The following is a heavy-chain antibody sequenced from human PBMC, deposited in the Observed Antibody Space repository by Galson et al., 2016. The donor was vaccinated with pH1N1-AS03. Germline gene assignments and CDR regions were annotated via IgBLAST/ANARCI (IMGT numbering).Heavy chain of an antibody. CDR2: VYHSGTT. CDR3: ARGARGGYKFHKRGGYFDY. J-gene: IGHJ4*02. CDR1: GDSMSGYY. V-gene: IGHV4-59*01. D-gene: IGHD5-24*01. Sequence: SETLSLTCTVSGDSMSGYYWTWIRQPPGKGLEWIGFVYHSGTTNYNPSLKSRVTISIDTSRTQFSLRLTSVTAADTAVYYCARGARGGYKFHKRGGYFDYWGLGRLATVSS.